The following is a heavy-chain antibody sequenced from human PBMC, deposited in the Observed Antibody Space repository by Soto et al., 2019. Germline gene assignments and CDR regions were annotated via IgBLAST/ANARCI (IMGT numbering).Heavy chain of an antibody. D-gene: IGHD2-2*01. J-gene: IGHJ6*02. CDR3: ARAPRMPSDYYYYGMDV. CDR2: IYYSGST. V-gene: IGHV4-59*01. Sequence: SETLSLTCTVSGGSLSSYYWSWIRQPPGKGLEWIGYIYYSGSTNYNPSLKSRVTISVDTSKNQFSLKLSSVTAADTAVYYCARAPRMPSDYYYYGMDVWGQGTTVTVSS. CDR1: GGSLSSYY.